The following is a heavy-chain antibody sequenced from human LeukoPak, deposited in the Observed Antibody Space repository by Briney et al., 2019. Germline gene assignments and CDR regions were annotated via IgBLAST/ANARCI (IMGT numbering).Heavy chain of an antibody. CDR2: ISGSGGTT. Sequence: GGSLRLSCAASGFTFSSYAMSWVRQAPGKGLEWVSGISGSGGTTYSADSVKGRFTISRDNSKNILYLQMNSLRAEDTAVYYCARVLSGSWDWFDPWGQGTLVTVSS. CDR3: ARVLSGSWDWFDP. CDR1: GFTFSSYA. D-gene: IGHD3-22*01. J-gene: IGHJ5*02. V-gene: IGHV3-23*01.